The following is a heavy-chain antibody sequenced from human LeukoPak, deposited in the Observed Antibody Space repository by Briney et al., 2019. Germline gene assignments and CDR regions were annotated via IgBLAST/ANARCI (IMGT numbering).Heavy chain of an antibody. D-gene: IGHD6-19*01. V-gene: IGHV1-18*04. CDR1: GYTFSNYG. Sequence: ASVKVSCKASGYTFSNYGISWVRQAPGLGLEWMGWTSYNGNTNYAQKFQDRVTMTTDTSTTTAYMELRSLESDDTAVCYCARHSGSGWQALGYWGQGTLVTVSS. J-gene: IGHJ4*02. CDR2: TSYNGNT. CDR3: ARHSGSGWQALGY.